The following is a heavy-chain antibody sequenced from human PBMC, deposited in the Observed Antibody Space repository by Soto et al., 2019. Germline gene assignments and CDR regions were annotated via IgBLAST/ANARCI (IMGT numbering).Heavy chain of an antibody. V-gene: IGHV4-59*01. J-gene: IGHJ5*02. CDR2: IYYSGST. D-gene: IGHD1-1*01. CDR3: ARGARMVQPHWFDP. CDR1: GGSLSSYY. Sequence: PSETLSLTCVVSGGSLSSYYWSWIRQPPGKGLEWIGYIYYSGSTNYNPSLKSRVTISVDTSKNQFSLKLSSVTAADTAVYYCARGARMVQPHWFDPWGQGVLVTVSS.